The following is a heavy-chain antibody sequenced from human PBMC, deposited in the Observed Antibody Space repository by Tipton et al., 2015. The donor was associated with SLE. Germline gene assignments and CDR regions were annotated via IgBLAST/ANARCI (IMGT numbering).Heavy chain of an antibody. CDR1: GGSISSHY. D-gene: IGHD6-19*01. CDR3: ARTVADTLGDGFDI. Sequence: GLVKPSETLSLTCTVSGGSISSHYWSWIRQPPGKGLEWIGSFVYSGTTYDNPSLESRVTISVDKSKNQLSLRLSTVTAAETAVYYCARTVADTLGDGFDIWGQGTMVTVSS. CDR2: FVYSGTT. V-gene: IGHV4-59*05. J-gene: IGHJ3*02.